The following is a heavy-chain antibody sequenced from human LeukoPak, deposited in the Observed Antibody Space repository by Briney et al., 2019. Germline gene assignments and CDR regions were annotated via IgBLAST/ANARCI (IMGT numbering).Heavy chain of an antibody. J-gene: IGHJ4*02. CDR3: ASDFDPAADY. CDR1: GGSISSRY. Sequence: SETLSLTCTVSGGSISSRYWSWIRQPPGKGLEWIGYIYYSGSTNYNPSLKSRVTISVDTSKNQFSLKLSSVTAADTAVYYCASDFDPAADYWGQGTLVPVSS. V-gene: IGHV4-59*11. CDR2: IYYSGST. D-gene: IGHD6-25*01.